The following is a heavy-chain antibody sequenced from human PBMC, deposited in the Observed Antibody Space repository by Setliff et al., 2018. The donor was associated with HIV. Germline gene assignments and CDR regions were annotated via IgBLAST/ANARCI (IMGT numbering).Heavy chain of an antibody. Sequence: SETLSLTCAVYGGSFSGYSWTWIRQPPGKGLEWIGEIDQSGSTNYNPSLKSRVTTSVDTSKNQFSLRLSSVTAADTAVYFCSRGTAPRRGTNYGGNYPLDYWGQGTLVTVSS. J-gene: IGHJ4*02. V-gene: IGHV4-34*01. CDR3: SRGTAPRRGTNYGGNYPLDY. D-gene: IGHD4-17*01. CDR2: IDQSGST. CDR1: GGSFSGYS.